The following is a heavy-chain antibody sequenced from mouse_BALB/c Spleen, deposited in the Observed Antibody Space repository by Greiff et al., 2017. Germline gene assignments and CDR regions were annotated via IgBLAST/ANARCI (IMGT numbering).Heavy chain of an antibody. J-gene: IGHJ4*01. Sequence: EVKLVESGGGLVQPGGSRILSCAASGFTFSSFGMHWVRQAPEKGLEWVAYISSGSSTIYYADTVKGRFTISRDNPKNTLFLQMTSLRSEDTAMYYCARGYGNPYYAMDYWGQGTSVTVSS. CDR1: GFTFSSFG. V-gene: IGHV5-17*02. D-gene: IGHD2-10*02. CDR2: ISSGSSTI. CDR3: ARGYGNPYYAMDY.